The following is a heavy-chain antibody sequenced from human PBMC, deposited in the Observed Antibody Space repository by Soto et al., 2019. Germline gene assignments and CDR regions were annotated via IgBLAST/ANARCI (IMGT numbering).Heavy chain of an antibody. CDR1: GFTFSSYG. CDR2: ISYDGSNK. CDR3: AKGDEYSGYDTTFDY. J-gene: IGHJ4*02. D-gene: IGHD5-12*01. V-gene: IGHV3-30*18. Sequence: GGSLRLSCAASGFTFSSYGMHWVRQAPGKGLEWVAVISYDGSNKYYADSVKGRFTISRDSSKNTLYLQMNSLRAEDTAVYYCAKGDEYSGYDTTFDYWGQGTLVTVSS.